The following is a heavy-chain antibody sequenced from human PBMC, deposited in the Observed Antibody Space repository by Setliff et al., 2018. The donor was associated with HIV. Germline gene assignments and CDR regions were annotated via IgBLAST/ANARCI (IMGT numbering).Heavy chain of an antibody. CDR3: TTGTRLVD. D-gene: IGHD2-21*01. CDR2: IHISGAN. CDR1: GGSTSSGSYY. Sequence: SETLSLTCTVSGGSTSSGSYYWSWIRQPAGKGLEYIGRIHISGANNYNPSLASRLTISVDTSKNQISLKLSSVTAADTAVYYCTTGTRLVDWGQGALVTVSS. J-gene: IGHJ4*02. V-gene: IGHV4-61*02.